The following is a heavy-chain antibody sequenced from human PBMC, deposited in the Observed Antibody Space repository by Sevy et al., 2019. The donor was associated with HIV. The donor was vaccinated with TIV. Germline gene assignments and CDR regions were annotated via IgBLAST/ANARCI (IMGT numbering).Heavy chain of an antibody. Sequence: GGSLRLSCAVSGFTFNNAWMNWVRQAPGTGLQWVGLIKSKIDGETTDYAAPVKGRFTISRDDSKTTLFLQMNSLKIEDTAVYYCATAPGYYDRAPFDYWGPGTLVTVSS. CDR2: IKSKIDGETT. CDR3: ATAPGYYDRAPFDY. CDR1: GFTFNNAW. J-gene: IGHJ4*02. D-gene: IGHD3-22*01. V-gene: IGHV3-15*01.